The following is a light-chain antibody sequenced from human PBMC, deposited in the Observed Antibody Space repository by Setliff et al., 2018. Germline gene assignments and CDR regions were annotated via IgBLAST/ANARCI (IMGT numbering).Light chain of an antibody. Sequence: QSALAQPASVSGSPGQSITISCSGTSNDVGAYDLVSWYQQHPGKVPKLIIFDVSNRPSGVSHRFSGSKSGNAASLTISGLQADDEADYYCCAYTASTTYVFVNGTKVTVL. J-gene: IGLJ1*01. V-gene: IGLV2-14*03. CDR2: DVS. CDR1: SNDVGAYDL. CDR3: CAYTASTTYV.